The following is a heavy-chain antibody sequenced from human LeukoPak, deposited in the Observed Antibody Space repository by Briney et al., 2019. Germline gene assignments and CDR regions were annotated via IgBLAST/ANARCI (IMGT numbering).Heavy chain of an antibody. D-gene: IGHD3-10*02. J-gene: IGHJ6*02. CDR3: ARGHPLRPVHYYGMDV. Sequence: GASVKVSCTASGYTFTSYDINWVRQATGQGLEWMGWMNPNSGKTGYAQKFQGRVTITRNTSISTAYMELSSLRSEDTAVYYCARGHPLRPVHYYGMDVWGQGTTVTVSS. V-gene: IGHV1-8*01. CDR1: GYTFTSYD. CDR2: MNPNSGKT.